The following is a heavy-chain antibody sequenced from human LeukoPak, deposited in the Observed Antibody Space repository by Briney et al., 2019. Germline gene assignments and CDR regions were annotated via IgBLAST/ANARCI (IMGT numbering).Heavy chain of an antibody. D-gene: IGHD3-3*01. CDR1: GFTFSRFS. J-gene: IGHJ4*02. CDR2: ITVTGGVAAGNA. Sequence: GGSLRLSCAASGFTFSRFSMAWIRQAPGKGLEWVAQITVTGGVAAGNAYYRDSVKGRFTISRDNSKNTLYLEMNSLRAEDTAVCYCARDDFGSVDHWGQGALVTISS. V-gene: IGHV3-23*01. CDR3: ARDDFGSVDH.